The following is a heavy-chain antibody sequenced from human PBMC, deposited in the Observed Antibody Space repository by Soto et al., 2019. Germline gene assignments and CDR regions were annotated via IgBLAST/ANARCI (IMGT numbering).Heavy chain of an antibody. CDR1: GASVTSSTYY. CDR3: AGGPAYPFWSGYYNY. V-gene: IGHV4-61*01. CDR2: TYYSVST. Sequence: QVQLQESGPGLVKPSETLSLTCSVSGASVTSSTYYWGWLRQPPGKGLEWIGYTYYSVSTRYSPSLDSRVTISIDTSNTLFPLMMGFISAAETAYYYGAGGPAYPFWSGYYNYWGQGTLVTVSS. J-gene: IGHJ4*02. D-gene: IGHD3-3*01.